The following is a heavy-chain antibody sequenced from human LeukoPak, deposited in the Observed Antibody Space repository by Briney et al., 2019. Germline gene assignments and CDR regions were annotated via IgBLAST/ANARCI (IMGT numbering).Heavy chain of an antibody. D-gene: IGHD1-1*01. Sequence: PGGSLRLSCAASGFTFSRYSMNWVRQAPGKGLEWVSSISSSSSVIFYADSVKGRFTISRDNAKNSLYLQMNSLRAEDTAVYYCARGGAGRTEDDVFDIWGQGTMVTVSS. CDR1: GFTFSRYS. V-gene: IGHV3-21*01. CDR3: ARGGAGRTEDDVFDI. CDR2: ISSSSSVI. J-gene: IGHJ3*02.